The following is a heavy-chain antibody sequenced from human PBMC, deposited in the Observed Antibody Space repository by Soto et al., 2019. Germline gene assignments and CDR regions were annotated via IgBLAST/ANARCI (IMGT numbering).Heavy chain of an antibody. CDR3: ARSQGSSTSLEIYYYYYYGMDV. CDR1: GGTFGSYA. J-gene: IGHJ6*02. V-gene: IGHV1-69*01. D-gene: IGHD2-2*01. CDR2: IIPIPGTA. Sequence: QVQLVQSGAEVKKPGSSVKVSCKASGGTFGSYAINWVRQAPGQGLEWMGGIIPIPGTANYAQKFQGRVTIAADESTSTAYMELGSLRSEDTAVYYCARSQGSSTSLEIYYYYYYGMDVWGQGTTVTVSS.